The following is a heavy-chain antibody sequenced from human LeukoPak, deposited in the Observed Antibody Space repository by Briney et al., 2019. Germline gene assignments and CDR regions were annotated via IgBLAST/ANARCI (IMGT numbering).Heavy chain of an antibody. CDR1: GGSISGFY. Sequence: PSETLSLTCSVSGGSISGFYWTWIRQPPPQGLGWIGYGYYTGTTNYSRSIRGRVIMSVDTSRKPLSLTRTSVTPADTAVYSCARLGDEIAVSGLKYYHYSHTDVWGSGTTVAVSS. CDR3: ARLGDEIAVSGLKYYHYSHTDV. V-gene: IGHV4-59*01. D-gene: IGHD6-19*01. CDR2: GYYTGTT. J-gene: IGHJ6*03.